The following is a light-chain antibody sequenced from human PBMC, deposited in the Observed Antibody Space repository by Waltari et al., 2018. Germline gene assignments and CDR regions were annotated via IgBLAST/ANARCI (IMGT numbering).Light chain of an antibody. CDR3: QQYNNWPPYT. V-gene: IGKV3-15*01. J-gene: IGKJ2*01. CDR1: QSVSSN. Sequence: EIVMTQSPATLSVSPGERATLSCRPSQSVSSNLAWYQQKPGQAPRRLIYGASTRATGIPARFSGSGSGTEFTLTISSLQSEDFAVYYCQQYNNWPPYTFGQGTKLEIK. CDR2: GAS.